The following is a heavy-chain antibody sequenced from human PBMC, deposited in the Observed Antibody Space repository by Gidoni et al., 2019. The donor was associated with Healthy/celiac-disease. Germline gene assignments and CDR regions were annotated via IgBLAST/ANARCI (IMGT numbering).Heavy chain of an antibody. CDR3: ARAGRAVRGVPSDY. D-gene: IGHD3-10*01. Sequence: QVQLVQSGAEVKKPGASVKVSCKASVYTLTSDGISWVRQAPGQGLEWMGWISAYNGNTNYAQKLQGRVTMTTDKSTSTGEMELRSLGSDDTAVYYCARAGRAVRGVPSDYWGQGTLVTVSS. CDR1: VYTLTSDG. J-gene: IGHJ4*02. CDR2: ISAYNGNT. V-gene: IGHV1-18*01.